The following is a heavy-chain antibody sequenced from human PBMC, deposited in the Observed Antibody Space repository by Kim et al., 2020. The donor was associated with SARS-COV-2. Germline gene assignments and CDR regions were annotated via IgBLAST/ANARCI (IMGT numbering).Heavy chain of an antibody. Sequence: SETLSLTCSVSDVSISGDYWSWIRQPAGKELEWIGRIYGSGSTTYNPALKSRVSMSIDKSKKQFSLNLSSVTAADTAVYYCARGVSGSVEPYWGQGTLVT. D-gene: IGHD1-20*01. CDR2: IYGSGST. CDR1: DVSISGDY. J-gene: IGHJ4*02. V-gene: IGHV4-4*07. CDR3: ARGVSGSVEPY.